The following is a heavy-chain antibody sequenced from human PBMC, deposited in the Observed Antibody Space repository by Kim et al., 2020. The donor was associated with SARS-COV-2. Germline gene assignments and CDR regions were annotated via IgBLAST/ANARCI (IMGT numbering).Heavy chain of an antibody. CDR3: ARDGDVYNQDY. D-gene: IGHD1-1*01. CDR1: GFTFSNYW. J-gene: IGHJ4*02. Sequence: GGSLRLSCAASGFTFSNYWMHWVRQVPGKGLVWVSLITRDGIGTNYADFVKGRFTTSRDNVKNTLYLQMSSLRAEDTAVYYCARDGDVYNQDYWGQGTLVTVSS. V-gene: IGHV3-74*01. CDR2: ITRDGIGT.